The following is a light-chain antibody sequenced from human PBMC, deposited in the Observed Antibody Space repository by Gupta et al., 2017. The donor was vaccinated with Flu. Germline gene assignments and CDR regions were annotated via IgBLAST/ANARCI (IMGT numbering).Light chain of an antibody. CDR1: SSNIGNNY. Sequence: QSVLTQPPSVSPAPGQKVTISCSGSSSNIGNNYISWYQQLPGTAPKLRIYENNKRPSGIPDRFSGSKSGTSATLGITGLQTGDEADYYCGTWDSSLSVVFGGGTKLTVL. J-gene: IGLJ2*01. CDR3: GTWDSSLSVV. CDR2: ENN. V-gene: IGLV1-51*02.